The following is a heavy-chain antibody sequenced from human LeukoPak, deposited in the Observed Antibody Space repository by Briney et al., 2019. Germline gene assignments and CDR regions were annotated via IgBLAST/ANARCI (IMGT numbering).Heavy chain of an antibody. Sequence: SETLSLTCAVSGDSISSHYWSWIRQPPGKGLELIGYIDYSGGTNCNPSLKSRVTISVDTSKNQFSLNLSSVTAADTAVYYCARGHYYDTSGDYWGQGTLVTVSS. V-gene: IGHV4-59*11. CDR3: ARGHYYDTSGDY. D-gene: IGHD3-22*01. CDR2: IDYSGGT. J-gene: IGHJ4*02. CDR1: GDSISSHY.